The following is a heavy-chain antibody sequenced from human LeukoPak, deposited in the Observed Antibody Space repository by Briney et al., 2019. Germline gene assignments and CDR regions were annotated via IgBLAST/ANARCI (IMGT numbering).Heavy chain of an antibody. CDR1: GYAFTSNY. J-gene: IGHJ4*02. CDR3: ARDQEGFDY. V-gene: IGHV1-46*01. Sequence: ASVTVSCKASGYAFTSNYIHWVRQAPGQGLEWMGMIYPRDGSTSYAQKFQGRVTATRDTSTSTVHMELSGLRSEDTAVYYCARDQEGFDYWGQGTLVTVSS. CDR2: IYPRDGST.